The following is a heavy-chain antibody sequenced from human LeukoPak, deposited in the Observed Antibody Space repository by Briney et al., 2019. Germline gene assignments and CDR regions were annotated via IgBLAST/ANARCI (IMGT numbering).Heavy chain of an antibody. CDR2: ISAYNGNT. J-gene: IGHJ4*02. CDR3: ARVRLWFGELGYFDY. V-gene: IGHV1-18*01. CDR1: GYTFTSYG. D-gene: IGHD3-10*01. Sequence: ASVKVSCKASGYTFTSYGISWVRQAPGQGLEWMGWISAYNGNTNYAQKLQGRVTMTTDTSTSTAYMELRSLRSDDAAVYYCARVRLWFGELGYFDYWGQGTLVTVSS.